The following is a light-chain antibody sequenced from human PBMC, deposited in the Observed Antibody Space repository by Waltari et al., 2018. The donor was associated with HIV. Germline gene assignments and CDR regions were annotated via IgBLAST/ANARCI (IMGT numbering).Light chain of an antibody. J-gene: IGLJ2*01. V-gene: IGLV2-14*01. CDR1: DLNGYEY. Sequence: QSALTQPASVSGSPGQSISISCDLNGYEYVYWYPRHPGKAPKVIIYEVTNRPSGLSTRFSGSQACNTATLTISGLQPEDDADYFGTSYISGTTPVFGRGTRVTVL. CDR2: EVT. CDR3: TSYISGTTPV.